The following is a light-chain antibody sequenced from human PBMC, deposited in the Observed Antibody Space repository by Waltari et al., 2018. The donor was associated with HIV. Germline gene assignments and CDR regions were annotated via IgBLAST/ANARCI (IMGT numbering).Light chain of an antibody. CDR2: INSDGSH. Sequence: QLVLTQSPSASDSLGASVKLTCTLSSGHSHYAIAWYQLQPQKGPRYLLKINSDGSHYKGDGIPDRFSGASSGAERYLINSSLQSDDEADYYCRTWGTGIQDVVFGGGTKLTVL. J-gene: IGLJ2*01. CDR1: SGHSHYA. CDR3: RTWGTGIQDVV. V-gene: IGLV4-69*01.